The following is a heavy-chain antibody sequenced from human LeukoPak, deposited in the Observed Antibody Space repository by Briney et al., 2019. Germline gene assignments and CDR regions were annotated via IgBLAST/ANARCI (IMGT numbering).Heavy chain of an antibody. CDR2: ISYDGSNK. CDR1: GFTFSSYG. V-gene: IGHV3-30*18. J-gene: IGHJ4*02. D-gene: IGHD5-18*01. CDR3: AKDRGYSYGYYFDY. Sequence: GGSLRLSCAASGFTFSSYGMHWVRQAPGKGLEWVAVISYDGSNKYYADSVKGRFTISRDNSKNTLYLQMNSLRAEDTAVYYCAKDRGYSYGYYFDYWGQGTLVTVSS.